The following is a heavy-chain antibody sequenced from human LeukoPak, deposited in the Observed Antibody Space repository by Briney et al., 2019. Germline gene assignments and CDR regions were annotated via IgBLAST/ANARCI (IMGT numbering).Heavy chain of an antibody. D-gene: IGHD6-13*01. CDR1: GYTFTSYY. CDR2: INPNSGGT. CDR3: ARVFVAARPNY. V-gene: IGHV1-2*02. J-gene: IGHJ4*02. Sequence: ASVEVSCKASGYTFTSYYMHWVRQAPGQGLEWMGWINPNSGGTNYAQKFQGRVTMTRDTSISTAYMELSRLRSDDTAVYYCARVFVAARPNYWGQGTLVTVSS.